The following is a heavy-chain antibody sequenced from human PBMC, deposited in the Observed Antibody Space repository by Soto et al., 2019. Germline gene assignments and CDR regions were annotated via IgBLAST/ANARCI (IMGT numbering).Heavy chain of an antibody. CDR3: AKDQIYSAH. V-gene: IGHV3-23*01. J-gene: IGHJ6*02. CDR2: ISGSGGST. Sequence: GGALRLSCAPSGFTLSSYALSWVRQAPGKGLEWVSAISGSGGSTYYADSVKGRFTISRDNSKYTLYLQMNSLRAEDTAVYYCAKDQIYSAHWGQGTTVTVS. CDR1: GFTLSSYA. D-gene: IGHD5-12*01.